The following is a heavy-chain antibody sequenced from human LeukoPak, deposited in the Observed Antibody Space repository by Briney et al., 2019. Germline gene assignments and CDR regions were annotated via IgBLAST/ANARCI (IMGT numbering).Heavy chain of an antibody. V-gene: IGHV1-46*01. CDR3: ARVGGSYYVDY. CDR2: INPSGGST. D-gene: IGHD1-26*01. Sequence: GASVKVPCKASGYTFTSYYMHWVRQAPGQGLEWMGIINPSGGSTSYAQKFQGRATMTRDTSTSTVYMELSSLRSEDTAVYYCARVGGSYYVDYWGQGTLVTVSS. CDR1: GYTFTSYY. J-gene: IGHJ4*02.